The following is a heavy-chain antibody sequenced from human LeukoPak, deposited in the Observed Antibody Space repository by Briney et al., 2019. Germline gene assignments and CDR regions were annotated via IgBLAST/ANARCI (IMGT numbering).Heavy chain of an antibody. Sequence: SETLSLTCTVSGGSISSSSYYWGWIRQPPGKGLEWIGSIYYSGSTYYNPSLKSRVTISVDTSKNQFSLKLSSVTAAGTAVYYCARLGFDDSSGWYYFDYWGQGTLVTVSS. CDR2: IYYSGST. D-gene: IGHD6-19*01. CDR1: GGSISSSSYY. CDR3: ARLGFDDSSGWYYFDY. J-gene: IGHJ4*02. V-gene: IGHV4-39*01.